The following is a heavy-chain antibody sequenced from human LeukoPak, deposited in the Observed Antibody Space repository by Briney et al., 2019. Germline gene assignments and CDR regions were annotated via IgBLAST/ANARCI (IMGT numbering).Heavy chain of an antibody. D-gene: IGHD4-17*01. CDR1: GFTFSSYA. CDR3: ARYRSVTTGKRFFDY. V-gene: IGHV3-23*01. Sequence: GGSLKLSCVASGFTFSSYAMSWVRQAPGKGLEWVSGISGGGGSIHYADSVKGRFTISRDNSMNTLYLQMNSLRAEDTAVYYCARYRSVTTGKRFFDYWGQGTLVTVSS. CDR2: ISGGGGSI. J-gene: IGHJ4*02.